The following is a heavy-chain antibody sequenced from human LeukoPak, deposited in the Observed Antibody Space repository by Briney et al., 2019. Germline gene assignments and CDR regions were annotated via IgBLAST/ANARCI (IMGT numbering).Heavy chain of an antibody. V-gene: IGHV4-39*01. CDR1: GDFISGSRYD. Sequence: PAKSLSPTSTVSGDFISGSRYDWGWVRPPPGKGLEWIGTIYARAITSYNPSLKSRVAISLDTSKNQFSLKLSSVTAADTAVYYCARRGGSGMADWGEGNLVTVSS. D-gene: IGHD5-24*01. CDR2: IYARAIT. CDR3: ARRGGSGMAD. J-gene: IGHJ4*02.